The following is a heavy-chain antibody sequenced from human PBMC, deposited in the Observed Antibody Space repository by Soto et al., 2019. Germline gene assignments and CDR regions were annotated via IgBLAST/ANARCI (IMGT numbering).Heavy chain of an antibody. CDR3: ARGRRTCTEKTCYTDFDF. D-gene: IGHD2-2*02. CDR2: IPCLNDRK. J-gene: IGHJ4*02. CDR1: GYTFSDYG. Sequence: QVHLVQSGAEVKTPGASVTISCKASGYTFSDYGIHWIRQAPGQRPEWLGWIPCLNDRKEYSQKFQGRISLTRDTSASTAYMGLSRLRSEDTAVYYCARGRRTCTEKTCYTDFDFWGQGSLVSVSS. V-gene: IGHV1-3*01.